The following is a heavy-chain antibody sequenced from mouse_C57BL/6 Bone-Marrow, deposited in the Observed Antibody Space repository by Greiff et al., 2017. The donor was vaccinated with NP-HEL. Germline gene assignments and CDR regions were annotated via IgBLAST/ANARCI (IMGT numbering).Heavy chain of an antibody. J-gene: IGHJ3*01. CDR1: GYAFTNYL. CDR3: ARSYAY. CDR2: INPGSGGT. Sequence: QVQLQQSGAELVRPGTSVKVSCKASGYAFTNYLIEWVKQRPGQGLEWIGVINPGSGGTNYNEKFKGKATLTADKSSSTAYMQLSSLTSEDSAVYFCARSYAYWGLGTLVTVSA. V-gene: IGHV1-54*01.